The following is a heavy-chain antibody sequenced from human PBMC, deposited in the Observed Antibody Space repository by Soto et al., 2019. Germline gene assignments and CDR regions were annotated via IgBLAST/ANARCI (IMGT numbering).Heavy chain of an antibody. CDR3: ARLREVEAYCTNGGCPGAFDI. CDR2: IHPGDSDT. V-gene: IGHV5-51*01. Sequence: GASLKISRNGSGYSFTNYWIGWVRQMPGKGLEWMGIIHPGDSDTRYSPSFQGQVTISADKAISTAYLQWSSLKASDTAMQYCARLREVEAYCTNGGCPGAFDIWGQGTMVTVSS. J-gene: IGHJ3*02. D-gene: IGHD2-8*01. CDR1: GYSFTNYW.